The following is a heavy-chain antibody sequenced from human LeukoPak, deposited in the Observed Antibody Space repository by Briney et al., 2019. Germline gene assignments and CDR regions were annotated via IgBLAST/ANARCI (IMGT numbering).Heavy chain of an antibody. CDR3: ARGGRGD. Sequence: GGSLRLSCAASGFTFSDYYTSWIRQAPGKGLEWVSYISNGGSTIYYADSVKGRFTISRDNAKKSLYLQMNSLRAEDTAVYYCARGGRGDWGQGTLVTVSS. V-gene: IGHV3-11*01. J-gene: IGHJ4*02. D-gene: IGHD1-14*01. CDR1: GFTFSDYY. CDR2: ISNGGSTI.